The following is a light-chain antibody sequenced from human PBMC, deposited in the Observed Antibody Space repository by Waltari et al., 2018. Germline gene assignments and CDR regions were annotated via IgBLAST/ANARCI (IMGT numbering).Light chain of an antibody. J-gene: IGLJ2*01. CDR2: RNN. CDR1: TSNIGINY. CDR3: GAWDDSLSGVV. V-gene: IGLV1-47*01. Sequence: QSVLTQPPSPPGTPGQSIAIPFSASTSNIGINYVYCYQQFPGTAPKPLSYRNNQRPSGVPDRFSGSKSGPSASLAISGRQSEDEADYYCGAWDDSLSGVVFGGGTKVTVL.